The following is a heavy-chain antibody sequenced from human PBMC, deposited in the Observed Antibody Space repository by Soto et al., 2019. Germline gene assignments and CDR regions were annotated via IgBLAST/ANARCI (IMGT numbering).Heavy chain of an antibody. CDR2: ISVYSGNT. D-gene: IGHD3-22*01. CDR1: GYNFVTYG. CDR3: ARNTPFFESSGSADY. V-gene: IGHV1-18*01. Sequence: ASVKVSCKTSGYNFVTYGITWVRQAPGQGLEWMGWISVYSGNTHYAQKFHDRVTLTTDTSTTTAYMDLRNLTSDDSAFYYCARNTPFFESSGSADYWGQGTLVTVSS. J-gene: IGHJ4*02.